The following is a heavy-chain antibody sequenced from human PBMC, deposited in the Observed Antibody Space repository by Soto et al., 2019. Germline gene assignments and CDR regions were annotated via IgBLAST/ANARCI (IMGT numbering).Heavy chain of an antibody. CDR2: ISSSSSYI. V-gene: IGHV3-21*01. D-gene: IGHD3-10*01. Sequence: EVQLVESGGGLVKPGGSLRLSCAASGFTFSSHSMNWVRQAPGKGLEWVSSISSSSSYIYYADSVKGRFTISRDNAKNSLYLQMNSLRAEDTAVYYCARVSMARGGMDVWGQGTTVTVSS. J-gene: IGHJ6*02. CDR3: ARVSMARGGMDV. CDR1: GFTFSSHS.